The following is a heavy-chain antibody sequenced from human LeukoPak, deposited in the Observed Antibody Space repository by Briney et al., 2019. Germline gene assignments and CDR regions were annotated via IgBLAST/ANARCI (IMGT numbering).Heavy chain of an antibody. CDR1: GDSVSSGSYY. Sequence: SETLSLTCTVSGDSVSSGSYYWSWIRQPPGKGLEWIGHIYYNGDTNYSPSLKSRVTISVDKSKNQFSLKLSSVTAADTAVYYCARDNYNWNRVFDPWGQGTLVTVSS. D-gene: IGHD1-20*01. CDR2: IYYNGDT. J-gene: IGHJ5*02. CDR3: ARDNYNWNRVFDP. V-gene: IGHV4-61*01.